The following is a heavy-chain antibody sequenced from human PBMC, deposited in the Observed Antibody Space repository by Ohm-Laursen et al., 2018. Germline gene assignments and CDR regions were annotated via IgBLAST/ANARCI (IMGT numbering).Heavy chain of an antibody. V-gene: IGHV1-2*02. CDR3: ATSRIGVAGNYFDD. Sequence: SSVKVSCKASGYTFTGYYMNWVRQAPGQGLEWMGWINPNSGGTKYAQKFQGRVTMTSDTSISTAYMELSSLRSDDTAVYYCATSRIGVAGNYFDDWGQGTLVTVSS. CDR1: GYTFTGYY. CDR2: INPNSGGT. D-gene: IGHD6-19*01. J-gene: IGHJ4*02.